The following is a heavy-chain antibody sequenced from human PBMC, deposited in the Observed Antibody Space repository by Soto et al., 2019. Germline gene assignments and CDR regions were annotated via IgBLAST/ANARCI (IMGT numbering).Heavy chain of an antibody. V-gene: IGHV1-2*02. Sequence: HWVRQAPGQGLEWMGWINPNSGGTDYAQKFQGRVTMTRDTSISTAYMELSRLRSDDTAVYYCARVTYGMDVWGQGATVTVSS. CDR3: ARVTYGMDV. J-gene: IGHJ6*02. CDR2: INPNSGGT.